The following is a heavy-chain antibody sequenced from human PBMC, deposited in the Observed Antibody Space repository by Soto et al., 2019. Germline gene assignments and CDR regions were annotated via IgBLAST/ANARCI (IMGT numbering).Heavy chain of an antibody. J-gene: IGHJ6*03. CDR2: IIPILGIA. CDR1: GGTFSSYT. CDR3: ARDHYDFWSGYSYYYYYMDV. Sequence: SVKVSCKASGGTFSSYTISWVRQAPGQGLEWMGRIIPILGIANYAQKFQGRVTITADKSTSTAYMELSSLRSEDTAVYYCARDHYDFWSGYSYYYYYMDVWGKGTTVTVSS. V-gene: IGHV1-69*02. D-gene: IGHD3-3*01.